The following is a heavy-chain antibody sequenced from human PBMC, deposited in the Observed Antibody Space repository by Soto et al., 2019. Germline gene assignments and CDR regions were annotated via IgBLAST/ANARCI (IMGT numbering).Heavy chain of an antibody. Sequence: SDTLSLTCAVSGGSISSSNWWSWVRQPPGKGLEWIGEIYHSGSTNYNPSLKSRVTISVDKSKNQFSLKLSSVTAADTAVYYCAHYYYDSSGYSDYWGQGTLVTVSS. V-gene: IGHV4-4*02. D-gene: IGHD3-22*01. J-gene: IGHJ4*02. CDR1: GGSISSSNW. CDR3: AHYYYDSSGYSDY. CDR2: IYHSGST.